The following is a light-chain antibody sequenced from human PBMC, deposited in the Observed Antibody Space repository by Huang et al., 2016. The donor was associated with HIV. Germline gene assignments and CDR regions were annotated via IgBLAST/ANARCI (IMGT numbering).Light chain of an antibody. Sequence: EIVMTQSPATLSVSPGERATLSCRASQSVSSNLACYQQKHGQAPRLRIYGESTRVTGVPARFSGSGSGKEFTLTISSLQSEDFAVYYCQQYDNGPIAYGQGTRLEI. V-gene: IGKV3-15*01. CDR1: QSVSSN. J-gene: IGKJ5*01. CDR3: QQYDNGPIA. CDR2: GES.